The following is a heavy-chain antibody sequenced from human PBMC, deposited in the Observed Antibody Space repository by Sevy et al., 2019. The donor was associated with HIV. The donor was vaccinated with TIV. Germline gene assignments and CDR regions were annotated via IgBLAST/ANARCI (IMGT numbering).Heavy chain of an antibody. V-gene: IGHV3-7*01. J-gene: IGHJ4*02. CDR1: GFSFSTYW. Sequence: GGSLRLSCAASGFSFSTYWMTWVRQAPGKGLEWVATMNQDGTERDYVDSVKGRFTISRGNTKTSLFLQMNSLSAEDTGVYYCVRGGLGGFSYSLDCWGQGTLVTVSS. D-gene: IGHD3-16*01. CDR2: MNQDGTER. CDR3: VRGGLGGFSYSLDC.